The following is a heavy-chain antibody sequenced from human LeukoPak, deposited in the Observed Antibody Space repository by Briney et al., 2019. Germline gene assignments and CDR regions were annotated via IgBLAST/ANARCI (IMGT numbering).Heavy chain of an antibody. CDR3: ARETSGSYLFDP. J-gene: IGHJ5*02. D-gene: IGHD1-26*01. CDR1: GYTFTGYY. V-gene: IGHV1-2*02. CDR2: INPNSGGT. Sequence: ASVTVSCKASGYTFTGYYMHWVRQAPGQGLEWMGWINPNSGGTNYAQKFQGRVTMTRDTSISTAYMELSRLRSDDTAVYYCARETSGSYLFDPWGQGTLVTVSS.